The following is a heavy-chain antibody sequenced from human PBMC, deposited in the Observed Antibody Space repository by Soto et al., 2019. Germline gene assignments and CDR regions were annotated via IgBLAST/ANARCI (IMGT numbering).Heavy chain of an antibody. Sequence: GGSLRLSCAASGFTFSSYGMHWVRQAPGKGLEWVAVISYDGSNKYYADSVKGRFTISRDNSKNTLYLQMNSLRAEDTAVYYSAKGVGYCTNGVCYYYGMDVWGQGTTVTVSS. CDR1: GFTFSSYG. V-gene: IGHV3-30*18. CDR3: AKGVGYCTNGVCYYYGMDV. J-gene: IGHJ6*02. D-gene: IGHD2-8*01. CDR2: ISYDGSNK.